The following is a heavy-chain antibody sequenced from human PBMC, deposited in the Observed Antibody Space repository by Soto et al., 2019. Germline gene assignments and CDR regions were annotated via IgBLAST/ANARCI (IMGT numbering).Heavy chain of an antibody. CDR2: ISYDGSNK. CDR3: AKDNSPGAFDI. D-gene: IGHD1-20*01. J-gene: IGHJ3*02. Sequence: PGGSLRLSCAASGFTFSSYGMHWVRQAPGKGLEWVAVISYDGSNKYYADSVKGRFTISRDNSKNTLYLQMNSLRAEDTAVYYCAKDNSPGAFDIWGQGTMVTVSS. CDR1: GFTFSSYG. V-gene: IGHV3-30*18.